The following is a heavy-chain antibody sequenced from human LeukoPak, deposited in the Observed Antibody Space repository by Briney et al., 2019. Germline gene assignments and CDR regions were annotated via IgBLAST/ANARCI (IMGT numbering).Heavy chain of an antibody. D-gene: IGHD5-12*01. J-gene: IGHJ4*02. CDR3: ARYRGASGYHFDY. Sequence: SETLSLTCTVSGGSISRYYWSWIRQPPGKGLEWIGYKDYSGSTNYNRSLKSRVTISVDTSKNQFSLKLSSVTAADTAVYYCARYRGASGYHFDYWGQGTLVTVSS. V-gene: IGHV4-59*01. CDR2: KDYSGST. CDR1: GGSISRYY.